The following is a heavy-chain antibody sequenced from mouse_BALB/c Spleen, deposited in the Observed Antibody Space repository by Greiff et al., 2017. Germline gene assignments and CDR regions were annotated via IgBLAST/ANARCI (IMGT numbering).Heavy chain of an antibody. CDR1: GYTFTSYW. D-gene: IGHD2-12*01. Sequence: QVQLKESGAELAKPGASVKMSCKASGYTFTSYWMHWVKQRPGQGLEWIGYINPSTGYTEYNQKFKDKATLTADKSSSTAYMQLSSLTSEDSAVYYCARGLLSGFAYWGQGTLVTVSA. J-gene: IGHJ3*01. V-gene: IGHV1-7*01. CDR3: ARGLLSGFAY. CDR2: INPSTGYT.